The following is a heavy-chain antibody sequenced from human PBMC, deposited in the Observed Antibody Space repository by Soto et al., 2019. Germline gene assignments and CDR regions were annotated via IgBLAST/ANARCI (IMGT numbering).Heavy chain of an antibody. CDR1: GYTFTSYA. CDR2: INAGNGNT. CDR3: ARDLTSAAGTYYYYGMDV. J-gene: IGHJ6*02. D-gene: IGHD6-13*01. Sequence: QVQLVQSGAEVKQPGASVKVSCKASGYTFTSYAMHWVRQAPGQRLEWMGWINAGNGNTKYSQKFQGRVTIRRDTSASTAYMEVSSLRSEDTTVYYCARDLTSAAGTYYYYGMDVWGQGTTVTVSS. V-gene: IGHV1-3*01.